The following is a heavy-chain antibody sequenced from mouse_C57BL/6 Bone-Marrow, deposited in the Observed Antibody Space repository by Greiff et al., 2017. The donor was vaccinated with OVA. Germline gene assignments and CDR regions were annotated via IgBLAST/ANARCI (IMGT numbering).Heavy chain of an antibody. D-gene: IGHD1-1*01. V-gene: IGHV6-3*01. CDR3: TGRGTKDY. CDR1: GFTFSNYW. J-gene: IGHJ2*01. CDR2: IRLKSDNYAT. Sequence: DVQLVESGRGLVQPGGSMKLSCVASGFTFSNYWMNWVRQSPEKGLEWVAQIRLKSDNYATHYAESVKGRFTISRDDSKSSVYLQMNNLRAEDTGIYYCTGRGTKDYWGQGTTLTVSS.